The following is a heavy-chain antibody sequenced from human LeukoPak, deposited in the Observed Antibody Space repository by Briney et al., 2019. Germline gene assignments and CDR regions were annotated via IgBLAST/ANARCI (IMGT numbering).Heavy chain of an antibody. CDR2: INHSGST. D-gene: IGHD3-22*01. Sequence: SETLSLTCAVYGGSFSGYYWSWIRQPPGKGLEWIGEINHSGSTNYNPSLKSRVTISVDTSKNQFSLKLSSVTAADTAVYYCARTESYYYDSSGRDAFDIWGQGIMVTVSS. V-gene: IGHV4-34*01. CDR1: GGSFSGYY. J-gene: IGHJ3*02. CDR3: ARTESYYYDSSGRDAFDI.